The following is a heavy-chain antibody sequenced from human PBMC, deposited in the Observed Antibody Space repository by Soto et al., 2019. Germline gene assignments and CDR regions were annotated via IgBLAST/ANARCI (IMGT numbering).Heavy chain of an antibody. D-gene: IGHD1-1*01. V-gene: IGHV4-39*01. CDR2: INFSGST. CDR1: SVSIYSGSFH. Sequence: SETLSLTCTVSSVSIYSGSFHWGWIRQPPGKGLEWIGSINFSGSTYYNPSLKSRVTISVDTSKNQFSLNLRSLTAADTAVYYCARRHAPRYTTGNNHFDFWGQGSLVTVSS. J-gene: IGHJ4*02. CDR3: ARRHAPRYTTGNNHFDF.